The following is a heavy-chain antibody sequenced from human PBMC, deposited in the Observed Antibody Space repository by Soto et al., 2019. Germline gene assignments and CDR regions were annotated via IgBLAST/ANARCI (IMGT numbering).Heavy chain of an antibody. CDR1: GYTFTSYD. CDR2: MNPNSGNT. Sequence: ASVKVSCKASGYTFTSYDINWVRQATGKGLEWMGWMNPNSGNTGYAQKFQGRVTMTEDTSTDTAYVELSSLRSEDTTVYYCATARYSSGRYVAYWGQGTLVTVSS. V-gene: IGHV1-8*01. CDR3: ATARYSSGRYVAY. J-gene: IGHJ4*02. D-gene: IGHD6-19*01.